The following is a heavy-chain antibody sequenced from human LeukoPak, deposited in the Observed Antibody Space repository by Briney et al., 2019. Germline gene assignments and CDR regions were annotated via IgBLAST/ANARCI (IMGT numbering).Heavy chain of an antibody. J-gene: IGHJ3*02. CDR2: FDPEDGEA. V-gene: IGHV1-24*01. Sequence: ASVKVSCKVSGYTLTELSMHWVRQAPGKGLEWMGGFDPEDGEAIYAQKFQGRVTMTEDTSTDTAYMELSSLRSEDTAVYYCATVLGETVTTAHAFDIWGQGTMVTVSS. D-gene: IGHD4-17*01. CDR1: GYTLTELS. CDR3: ATVLGETVTTAHAFDI.